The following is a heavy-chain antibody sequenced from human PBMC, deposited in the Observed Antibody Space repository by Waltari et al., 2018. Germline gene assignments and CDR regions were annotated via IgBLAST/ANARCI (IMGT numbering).Heavy chain of an antibody. CDR1: GFTFSSYS. CDR3: ASLISGSSTSSDY. V-gene: IGHV3-21*01. CDR2: ISSSSSYI. Sequence: EVQLVESGGGLVKPGGSLRLSCAASGFTFSSYSMNWVRQAPGKGLEWVSSISSSSSYIYYADSVKGRFTISRDNAKNSLYLQMNSLRAEDTAVYYCASLISGSSTSSDYWGQGTLVTVSS. D-gene: IGHD3-10*01. J-gene: IGHJ4*02.